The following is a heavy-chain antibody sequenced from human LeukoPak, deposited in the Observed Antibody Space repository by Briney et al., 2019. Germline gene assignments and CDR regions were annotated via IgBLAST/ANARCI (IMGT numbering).Heavy chain of an antibody. J-gene: IGHJ5*02. CDR2: IYNSGST. CDR1: GYSISSGYY. CDR3: ARAYSSSWYWNWFDP. V-gene: IGHV4-38-2*02. Sequence: PSETLSLTCTVSGYSISSGYYWGWIRPAPGKGLEWIGSIYNSGSTYYNPSLKSRVTISVDMSKNQFSLKMSPVTAADTAVYYCARAYSSSWYWNWFDPWGQGTLVTVSS. D-gene: IGHD6-13*01.